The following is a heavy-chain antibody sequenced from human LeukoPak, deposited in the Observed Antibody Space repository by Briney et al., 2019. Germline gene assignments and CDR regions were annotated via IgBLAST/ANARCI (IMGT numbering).Heavy chain of an antibody. D-gene: IGHD1-26*01. CDR2: MSYDGSNK. V-gene: IGHV3-30*18. Sequence: GGSLRLSCAASGFTFSNYGMHWVRQAPGKGLEWVAVMSYDGSNKYYADSVKGRFTISRDNSKNTLYLQMNSLRAEDTAVYYCAKKDRGATPDAFDIWGQGTMVTVSS. CDR1: GFTFSNYG. J-gene: IGHJ3*02. CDR3: AKKDRGATPDAFDI.